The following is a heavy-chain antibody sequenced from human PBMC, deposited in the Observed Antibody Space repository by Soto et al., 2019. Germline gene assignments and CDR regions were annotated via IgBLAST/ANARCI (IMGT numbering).Heavy chain of an antibody. CDR1: GPTFRRYP. J-gene: IGHJ6*02. CDR3: AKHLHIVVRFSPLFSFYGLDV. D-gene: IGHD2-21*01. CDR2: IGALDGGT. V-gene: IGHV3-23*01. Sequence: GGSLRLYCADSGPTFRRYPMSWVRQGPGRGLEEVAGIGALDGGTDSADSVKGPFTTSRDDSKNALFLQMNSPRAEVTAVYYCAKHLHIVVRFSPLFSFYGLDVWGQGTTVTVSS.